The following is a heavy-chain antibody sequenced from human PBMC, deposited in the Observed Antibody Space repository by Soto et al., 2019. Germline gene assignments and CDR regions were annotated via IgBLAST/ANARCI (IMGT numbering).Heavy chain of an antibody. Sequence: QLQLQESVPGLVKPSETLSLTCTGSGGSINSGSYYWGWIRQPPGQGLSWIGSIYYSGSTYYNPSLKSRVTISVDTSKNQFSLRLSSVTAADTAVYYCARQSLEGSIWFDPWGQGTLVIVSS. J-gene: IGHJ5*02. CDR1: GGSINSGSYY. CDR2: IYYSGST. CDR3: ARQSLEGSIWFDP. V-gene: IGHV4-39*01.